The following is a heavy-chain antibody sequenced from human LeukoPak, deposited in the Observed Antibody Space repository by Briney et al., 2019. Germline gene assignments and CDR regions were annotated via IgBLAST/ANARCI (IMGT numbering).Heavy chain of an antibody. D-gene: IGHD3-3*01. V-gene: IGHV4-59*01. Sequence: PSETLSLTCTVSGGSISGYYWSWTRQPPGKGLEWIGYIYYSGNTNYNPSLRSRVTISVDTSKNQFSLKVKSVTAADTAVYYCARGYYDFYWGQGTLVTVSS. CDR1: GGSISGYY. CDR2: IYYSGNT. CDR3: ARGYYDFY. J-gene: IGHJ4*02.